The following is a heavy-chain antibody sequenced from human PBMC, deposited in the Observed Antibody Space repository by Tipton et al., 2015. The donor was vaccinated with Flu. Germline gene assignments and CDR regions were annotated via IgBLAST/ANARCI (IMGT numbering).Heavy chain of an antibody. CDR2: IYTSGNT. CDR1: GGSLSGYY. CDR3: ARGQGNSGWRYFDY. D-gene: IGHD6-19*01. J-gene: IGHJ4*02. V-gene: IGHV4-4*07. Sequence: TLSLTCNVSGGSLSGYYWSWIRQPAGKGLEWIGRIYTSGNTNYSPSLKSRVTMSVDTSMNQFSLKLSSMTAADTAVYYCARGQGNSGWRYFDYWGQGTLVTVSS.